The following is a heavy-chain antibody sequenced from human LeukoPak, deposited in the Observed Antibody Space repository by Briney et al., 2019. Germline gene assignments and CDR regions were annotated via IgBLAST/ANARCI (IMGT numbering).Heavy chain of an antibody. J-gene: IGHJ4*02. Sequence: GRSLRLSCAASGFTFDDYAMHWVRQAPGKGLEWVSGISWNSGSIGYADSVKGRFTISRDNAKNSLYPQMNSLRAEDTALYYCAKDIVVVITYPDYWGQGTLVTVSS. CDR3: AKDIVVVITYPDY. V-gene: IGHV3-9*01. CDR2: ISWNSGSI. CDR1: GFTFDDYA. D-gene: IGHD3-22*01.